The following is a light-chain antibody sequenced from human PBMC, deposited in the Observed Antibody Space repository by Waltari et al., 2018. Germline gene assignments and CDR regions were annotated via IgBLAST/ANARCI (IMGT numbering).Light chain of an antibody. Sequence: SYELTQPPSVSVSPGQTASITCSGDKLVDKYACWYQQKPGQSPVLVIYQDSKRPSGIPERFAGSNSGNIATLTISGTQAMDEADYYCQAWDSSTASYVFGTGTKVTVL. V-gene: IGLV3-1*01. CDR1: KLVDKY. CDR3: QAWDSSTASYV. J-gene: IGLJ1*01. CDR2: QDS.